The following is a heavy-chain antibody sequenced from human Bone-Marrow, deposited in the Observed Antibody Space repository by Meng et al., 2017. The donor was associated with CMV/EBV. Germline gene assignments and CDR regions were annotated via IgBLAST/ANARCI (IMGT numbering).Heavy chain of an antibody. J-gene: IGHJ3*02. CDR3: ARDPGDIVVVPAAVDAFDI. V-gene: IGHV3-48*04. Sequence: GGSLRLSCAASGFTFSSYSMNWVRQAPGKGLEWVSYISSSSSTIYYADSVKGRFTISRDNAKNSLYLQMNSLRAEDTAVYYCARDPGDIVVVPAAVDAFDIWGQGTMVTVSS. CDR1: GFTFSSYS. CDR2: ISSSSSTI. D-gene: IGHD2-2*01.